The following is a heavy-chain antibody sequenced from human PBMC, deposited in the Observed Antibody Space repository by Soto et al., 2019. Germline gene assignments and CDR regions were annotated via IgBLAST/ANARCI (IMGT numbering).Heavy chain of an antibody. CDR3: ASIPGGPPLRYFDY. J-gene: IGHJ4*02. D-gene: IGHD3-10*01. CDR2: ISSSGSYI. Sequence: EVQLVESGGGLVKPGGSLRLSCAASGFTFSSHSMNWVRQAPGKGLEWVSSISSSGSYIYYADSLEGRFAISRDNAKNSLYLQMNRLRAEDTAVYYCASIPGGPPLRYFDYWGQGTLVTVSS. CDR1: GFTFSSHS. V-gene: IGHV3-21*01.